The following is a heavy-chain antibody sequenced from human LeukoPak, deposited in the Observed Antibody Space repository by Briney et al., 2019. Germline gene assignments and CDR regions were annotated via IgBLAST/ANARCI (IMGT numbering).Heavy chain of an antibody. CDR3: ASGCSGGSCSPNWFDP. CDR1: GFTFSSST. CDR2: ISSNSNYI. J-gene: IGHJ5*02. D-gene: IGHD2-15*01. V-gene: IGHV3-21*01. Sequence: GGSLRLFCAPSGFTFSSSTMNWVRQAPGKGLEWVSSISSNSNYIYYADSVKGRFTISRDNAKNSLFLQMDSLRAEDTAVYYCASGCSGGSCSPNWFDPWGQGTLVTVSS.